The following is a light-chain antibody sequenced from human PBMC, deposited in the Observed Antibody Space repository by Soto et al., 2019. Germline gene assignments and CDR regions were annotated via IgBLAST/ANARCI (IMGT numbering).Light chain of an antibody. CDR1: QSISSY. J-gene: IGKJ4*01. CDR3: RQSSSTPVT. V-gene: IGKV1-39*01. CDR2: AAS. Sequence: DIQMTQSPSSLSASVGDRVTITCRASQSISSYLHWYQQKPGKAPQVVIYAASSLQSGVPSRFSGSGSGTEFTLTITSLQPEDFATYYCRQSSSTPVTFGGGTKVEV.